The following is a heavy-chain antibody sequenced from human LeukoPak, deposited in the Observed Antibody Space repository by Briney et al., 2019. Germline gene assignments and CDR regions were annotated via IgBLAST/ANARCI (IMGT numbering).Heavy chain of an antibody. CDR2: IWASGGNT. CDR1: GFIFSKYA. CDR3: GRDPNGDYVGAFEF. Sequence: GGSLRLSCRASGFIFSKYALVWVRQAPGTGLEWVSVIWASGGNTRYADAVKGRFTISRDNSKNTLYLQMNSLGADDTAVYYCGRDPNGDYVGAFEFWGQGTMVTVSS. J-gene: IGHJ3*01. V-gene: IGHV3-23*01. D-gene: IGHD4-17*01.